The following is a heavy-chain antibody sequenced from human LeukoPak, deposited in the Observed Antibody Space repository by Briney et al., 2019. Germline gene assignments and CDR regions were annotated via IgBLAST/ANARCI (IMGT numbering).Heavy chain of an antibody. V-gene: IGHV3-30*03. CDR3: ARGPYGDYRGGFDY. J-gene: IGHJ4*02. CDR2: ISYDGSNK. CDR1: GFTFSSYG. D-gene: IGHD4-17*01. Sequence: GGSLRLSCAASGFTFSSYGMHWVRQAPGKGLEWVAVISYDGSNKYYADSVKGRFTISRDNSKNTLYLQMNSLRAEDTAVYYCARGPYGDYRGGFDYWGQGTLVTVSS.